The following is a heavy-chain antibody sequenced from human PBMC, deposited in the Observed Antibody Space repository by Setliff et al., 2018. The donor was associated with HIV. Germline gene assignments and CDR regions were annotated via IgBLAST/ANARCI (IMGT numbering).Heavy chain of an antibody. CDR2: IKQDERQR. V-gene: IGHV3-7*01. CDR1: GFNFSHHY. J-gene: IGHJ4*02. D-gene: IGHD1-26*01. CDR3: ARDVGTVGATLDS. Sequence: PGGSLRLSCAASGFNFSHHYMSWVRQAPGKGLEWVANIKQDERQRFYVASVKGRFAVSRDNAKNSLYLQMNNLRDEDTAVYFCARDVGTVGATLDSWGQGTLVTVSS.